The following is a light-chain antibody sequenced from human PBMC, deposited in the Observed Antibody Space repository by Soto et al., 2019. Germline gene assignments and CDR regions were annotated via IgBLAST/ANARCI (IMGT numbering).Light chain of an antibody. V-gene: IGKV3D-15*01. J-gene: IGKJ5*01. CDR2: GAS. CDR3: QQYNNWPPIT. Sequence: ETVMTQSPTTLSVSPGERHTLSCRASQSVSSKLAWYRQKPAQAPRLXXYGASTRATGIPARFSGSGSGTEFTLRISSLQSEDSAAYYGQQYNNWPPITFGQGTRLEIK. CDR1: QSVSSK.